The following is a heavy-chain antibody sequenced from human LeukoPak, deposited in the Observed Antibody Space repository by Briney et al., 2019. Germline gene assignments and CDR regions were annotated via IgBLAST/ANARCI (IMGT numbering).Heavy chain of an antibody. CDR2: ISSNGGST. Sequence: GGSLRLSCAASGFTFSNYAMHWVRQAPGKGLEYVSAISSNGGSTYYANSVKGRFTISRDNSKNTLYLQMGSLRTVDMAVYYCARVGEKAFHLWPEIDYWGQGTLVTVSS. V-gene: IGHV3-64*01. J-gene: IGHJ4*02. CDR3: ARVGEKAFHLWPEIDY. D-gene: IGHD5-24*01. CDR1: GFTFSNYA.